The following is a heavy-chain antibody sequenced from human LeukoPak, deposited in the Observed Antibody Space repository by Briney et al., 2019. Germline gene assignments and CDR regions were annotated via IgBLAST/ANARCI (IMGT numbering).Heavy chain of an antibody. Sequence: PGGSLRLSCAASGFTFSSYAMSWVRQAPGKGLEWVSAIRGSGGSTYYADSVKGRLTISRDNSKNTLYLQMNSLRAEDTAVYYCAKDGRYYDSSGLPPHDYWGQGTLVTVSS. CDR1: GFTFSSYA. CDR3: AKDGRYYDSSGLPPHDY. J-gene: IGHJ4*02. CDR2: IRGSGGST. D-gene: IGHD3-22*01. V-gene: IGHV3-23*01.